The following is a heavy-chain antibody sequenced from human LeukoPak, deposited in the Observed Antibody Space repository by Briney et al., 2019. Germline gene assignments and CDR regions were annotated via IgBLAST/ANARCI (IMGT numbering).Heavy chain of an antibody. D-gene: IGHD3-22*01. Sequence: SETLSLTCAVYGGSFSGYYWSWIRQPPGKGLEWIGEINHSGSTNYNPSLKSRVTISVGTSKNQFSLKLSSVTAADTAVYYCARHGYYYDSSGYYWFDPWGQGTLVTVSS. CDR2: INHSGST. CDR1: GGSFSGYY. CDR3: ARHGYYYDSSGYYWFDP. J-gene: IGHJ5*02. V-gene: IGHV4-34*01.